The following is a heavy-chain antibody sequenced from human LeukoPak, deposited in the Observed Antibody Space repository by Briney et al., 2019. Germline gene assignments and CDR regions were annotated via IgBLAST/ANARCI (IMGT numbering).Heavy chain of an antibody. Sequence: GGSLRLSCAASGFTFSSYSMNWVRQAPGKGLEWVSSISSSSSYIYYADSVKGRFTISRDNAKNSLYLQMNSLRAEDTAVYYCARECSITIFGVVPSAFDPWGQGTLVTVSS. D-gene: IGHD3-3*01. J-gene: IGHJ5*02. CDR3: ARECSITIFGVVPSAFDP. V-gene: IGHV3-21*01. CDR2: ISSSSSYI. CDR1: GFTFSSYS.